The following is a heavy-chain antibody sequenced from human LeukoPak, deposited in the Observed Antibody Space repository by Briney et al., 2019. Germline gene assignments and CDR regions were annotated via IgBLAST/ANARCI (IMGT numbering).Heavy chain of an antibody. D-gene: IGHD6-19*01. CDR3: ARDRQVDGAFDY. J-gene: IGHJ4*02. CDR1: GFTFSSYV. CDR2: ISSSGGTM. V-gene: IGHV3-48*03. Sequence: GGSLRLSCAASGFTFSSYVMNWVRQAPGKGLEWVSYISSSGGTMYYADSVKGRFTISRDNAKNSLYLQMNSLRVEDTAVYYCARDRQVDGAFDYWGQGTLVTVTS.